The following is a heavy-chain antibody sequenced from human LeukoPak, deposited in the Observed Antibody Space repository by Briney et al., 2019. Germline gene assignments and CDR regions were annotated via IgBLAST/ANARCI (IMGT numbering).Heavy chain of an antibody. CDR1: GYTFTSYG. J-gene: IGHJ5*02. CDR3: ASTDPSYSNWFDP. V-gene: IGHV1-18*01. D-gene: IGHD2-21*01. CDR2: ISAYNGNT. Sequence: GASVKVSCKASGYTFTSYGISWVRQAPGQGLEWMGWISAYNGNTNYAQKLQGRVTMTTDTYTSTAYMELRSLRSDDTAVYYCASTDPSYSNWFDPWGQGTLVTVSS.